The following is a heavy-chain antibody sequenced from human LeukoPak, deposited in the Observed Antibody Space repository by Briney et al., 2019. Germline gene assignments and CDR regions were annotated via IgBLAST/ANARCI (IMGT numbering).Heavy chain of an antibody. CDR3: ARVLHFWYFDY. D-gene: IGHD3-16*01. CDR1: GFTFNRYT. V-gene: IGHV3-7*03. Sequence: GGSLRLSCAASGFTFNRYTMSWVRQAPGKGLEWVANIKQDGSEKYYVDSVKGRFTISRDNAKNSLYLQMDSLRAEDTAVYYCARVLHFWYFDYWGQGTLVTVS. J-gene: IGHJ4*02. CDR2: IKQDGSEK.